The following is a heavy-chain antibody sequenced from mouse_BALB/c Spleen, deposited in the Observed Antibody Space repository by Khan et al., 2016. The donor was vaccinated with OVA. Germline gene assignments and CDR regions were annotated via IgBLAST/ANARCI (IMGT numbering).Heavy chain of an antibody. CDR1: GYTFTNYW. CDR2: IYPGGGYT. Sequence: QIQLVQSGAELVRPGTSVKMSCKTAGYTFTNYWIGWVKQRPGHGLEWIGDIYPGGGYTNYNEKFKGKATLTADTSYSTAYMNLSSLTSEDSAIYSSAKGNSYVDCAVDFWGQGTSVTVSA. D-gene: IGHD2-12*01. V-gene: IGHV1-63*02. J-gene: IGHJ4*01. CDR3: AKGNSYVDCAVDF.